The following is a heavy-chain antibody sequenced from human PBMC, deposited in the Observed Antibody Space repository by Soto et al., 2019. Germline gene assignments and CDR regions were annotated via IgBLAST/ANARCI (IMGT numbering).Heavy chain of an antibody. CDR3: AHRPPGKGLFDY. J-gene: IGHJ4*02. D-gene: IGHD6-13*01. CDR2: IYWDDDK. CDR1: GFSLSTSEVG. Sequence: QITLKESGPTLVKPTETLTLTCTFSGFSLSTSEVGVGWIRQPPGKALEWLALIYWDDDKRYNPSLKSRLTLTNDTSKNRVVLTMTNVDPVDTGTYYCAHRPPGKGLFDYWGQGTLVTVSS. V-gene: IGHV2-5*02.